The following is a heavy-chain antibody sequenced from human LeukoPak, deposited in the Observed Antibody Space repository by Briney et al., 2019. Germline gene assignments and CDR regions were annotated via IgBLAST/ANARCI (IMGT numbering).Heavy chain of an antibody. Sequence: SETLSLTCTVSADSISSSSYYWGWIRQPPGRGLEWIGSVDYSGNTHYNTSLKSRLTISVDTSKNQFSLKLTSVTAADTAFYYCARLRSSWYGYFDLWGRGSLVAVSS. CDR3: ARLRSSWYGYFDL. V-gene: IGHV4-39*01. J-gene: IGHJ2*01. CDR1: ADSISSSSYY. CDR2: VDYSGNT. D-gene: IGHD6-13*01.